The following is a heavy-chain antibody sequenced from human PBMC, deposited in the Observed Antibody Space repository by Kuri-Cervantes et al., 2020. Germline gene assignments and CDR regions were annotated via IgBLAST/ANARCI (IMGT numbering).Heavy chain of an antibody. CDR3: ARVGGYSYGSGYYYYGMDV. CDR2: IWYDGSNK. D-gene: IGHD5-18*01. CDR1: GFTFSSYG. J-gene: IGHJ6*02. Sequence: GGSLRLSCAASGFTFSSYGMHWVRQAPGKGLGWVAVIWYDGSNKYYADSVKGRFTISRDNSKNTLYLQMNSLRAEDTAVYYCARVGGYSYGSGYYYYGMDVWGQGTTVTVYS. V-gene: IGHV3-33*01.